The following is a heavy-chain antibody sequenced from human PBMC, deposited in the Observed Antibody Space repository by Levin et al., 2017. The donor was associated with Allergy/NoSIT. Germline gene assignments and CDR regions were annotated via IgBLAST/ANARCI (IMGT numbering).Heavy chain of an antibody. J-gene: IGHJ4*02. CDR2: IYYSGST. V-gene: IGHV4-31*03. CDR1: GGSISSGGYY. D-gene: IGHD1-14*01. Sequence: SETLSLTCTVSGGSISSGGYYWSWIRQHPGKGLEWIGYIYYSGSTYYNPSLKSRVTISVDTSKNQFSLKLSSVTAADTAVYYCARVHNNAYYFDYWGQGTLVTVSS. CDR3: ARVHNNAYYFDY.